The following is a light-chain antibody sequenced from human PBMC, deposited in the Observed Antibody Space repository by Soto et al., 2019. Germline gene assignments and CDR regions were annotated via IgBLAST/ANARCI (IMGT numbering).Light chain of an antibody. CDR3: QQSETYPLT. J-gene: IGKJ5*01. CDR1: QSISSW. V-gene: IGKV1-5*03. CDR2: KAS. Sequence: DIQMTQSPSTLSASVGDRVTITCRASQSISSWLAWYQQKPGKAHKXLIYKASSLESGVPSRFSGSGSGTEFTLTISSLQPGDFATYYCQQSETYPLTFGQGTRLEIK.